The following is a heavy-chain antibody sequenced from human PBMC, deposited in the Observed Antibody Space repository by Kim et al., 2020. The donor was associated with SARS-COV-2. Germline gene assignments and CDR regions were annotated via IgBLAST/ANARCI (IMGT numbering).Heavy chain of an antibody. J-gene: IGHJ4*02. Sequence: GGSLRLSCAASGFTFSNYGMHWVRQAPGKGLEWVAVISQGGDSKNYAASVRGRFTIFRDNSKNTLNLQMNSLKFEDTAVYYCVRDRYGSPSGGLDHWGRG. CDR2: ISQGGDSK. CDR1: GFTFSNYG. D-gene: IGHD3-10*01. V-gene: IGHV3-30*03. CDR3: VRDRYGSPSGGLDH.